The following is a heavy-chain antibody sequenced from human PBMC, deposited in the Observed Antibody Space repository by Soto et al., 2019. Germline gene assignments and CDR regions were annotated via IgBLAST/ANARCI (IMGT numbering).Heavy chain of an antibody. Sequence: QLQLQESGPGLVKPSETLSLTCTVSGGSISSSSYYWGWIRQPPGKGLEWIGSIYYSGSTYYNPSRKSRVTISVDTSKNQFSLKLSSVTAADTAVYYCARPVAAAGYFDYWGQGTLVTVSS. CDR1: GGSISSSSYY. J-gene: IGHJ4*02. CDR2: IYYSGST. D-gene: IGHD6-13*01. V-gene: IGHV4-39*01. CDR3: ARPVAAAGYFDY.